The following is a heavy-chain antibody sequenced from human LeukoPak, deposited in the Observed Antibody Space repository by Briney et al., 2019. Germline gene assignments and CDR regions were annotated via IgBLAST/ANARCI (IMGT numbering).Heavy chain of an antibody. V-gene: IGHV1-18*01. CDR1: GYTFTNYG. CDR3: ARQGYGGHSRGAADY. D-gene: IGHD4-23*01. J-gene: IGHJ4*02. CDR2: ISANNGNR. Sequence: ASVKVSCKASGYTFTNYGISWVRQAPGQGLEWMGWISANNGNRNYALKLQDRVSMTTDTSTSTAYMELRSLRSDDTAVYYCARQGYGGHSRGAADYWGQGTLVTVSS.